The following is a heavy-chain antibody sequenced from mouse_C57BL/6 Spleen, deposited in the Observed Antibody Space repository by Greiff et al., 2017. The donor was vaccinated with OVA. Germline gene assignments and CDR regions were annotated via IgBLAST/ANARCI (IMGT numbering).Heavy chain of an antibody. D-gene: IGHD1-1*01. Sequence: QVQLKESGPELVKPGASVKLSCKASGYTFTSYDINWVKQRPGQGLEWIGWIYPRDGSTKYNEKFKGKATLTVDTSSSTAYMELHSLTSEDSAVYFCARDLYYYGSSYFDYWGQGTTLTVSS. J-gene: IGHJ2*01. V-gene: IGHV1-85*01. CDR1: GYTFTSYD. CDR2: IYPRDGST. CDR3: ARDLYYYGSSYFDY.